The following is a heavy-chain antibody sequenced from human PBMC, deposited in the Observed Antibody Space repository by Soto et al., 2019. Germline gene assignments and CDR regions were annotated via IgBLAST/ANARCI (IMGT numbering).Heavy chain of an antibody. V-gene: IGHV1-18*01. CDR3: TSDLFFISPSTVTTDAY. J-gene: IGHJ4*02. CDR2: ISPESDKA. CDR1: GYTFTSFG. Sequence: VQLVQSGAEVKKPGASVRVSCKASGYTFTSFGLSWVRQAPGQGPEWMGWISPESDKATYAHKFQGSITMTTDTSTTTAYMDLRSLRSDDTAVYYCTSDLFFISPSTVTTDAYWGQGTLVSVS. D-gene: IGHD4-17*01.